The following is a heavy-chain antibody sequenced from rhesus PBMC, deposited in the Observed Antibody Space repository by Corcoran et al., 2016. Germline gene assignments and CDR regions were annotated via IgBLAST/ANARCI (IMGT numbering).Heavy chain of an antibody. CDR3: ASSPGYYWYFDL. J-gene: IGHJ2*01. D-gene: IGHD3-28*01. Sequence: QLQLQESGPGLVKPSETLSVTCAVSGGSISSSYWSWIRQAPGKGLEWIGYIYGSGTSTNYNPALKSRVTLSVDASKNQLSLKLSSMTAADTAVYYCASSPGYYWYFDLWGPGTPITISS. CDR1: GGSISSSY. CDR2: IYGSGTST. V-gene: IGHV4-169*02.